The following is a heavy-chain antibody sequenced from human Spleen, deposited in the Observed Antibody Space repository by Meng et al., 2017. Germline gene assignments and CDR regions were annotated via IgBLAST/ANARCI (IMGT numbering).Heavy chain of an antibody. J-gene: IGHJ4*02. CDR3: ARSLLTGPY. D-gene: IGHD3-9*01. CDR2: VTHSGST. CDR1: GGSFSGFY. V-gene: IGHV4-34*01. Sequence: SETLSLTCAVSGGSFSGFYWYWIRQPPGKGLEWIGEVTHSGSTNYNPSLESRVTMSVDTSKNQFSLKVNSVTAADTAVYYCARSLLTGPYWGQATLGTVSS.